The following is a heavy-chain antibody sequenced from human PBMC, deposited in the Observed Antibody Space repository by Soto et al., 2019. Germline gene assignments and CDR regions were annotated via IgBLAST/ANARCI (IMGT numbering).Heavy chain of an antibody. V-gene: IGHV4-30-4*02. D-gene: IGHD6-13*01. CDR3: ARDRGIAAGRRRPNDYGMDV. CDR2: IYYSGST. CDR1: GGSISSGDSY. J-gene: IGHJ6*01. Sequence: SDNLSLTSTDSGGSISSGDSYLSWILHPPGKGLDWIGYIYYSGSTYYNPSLKSRVTISVDTSKNQFSLKLSSVTAADTAANYCARDRGIAAGRRRPNDYGMDVWGQGKTATVSS.